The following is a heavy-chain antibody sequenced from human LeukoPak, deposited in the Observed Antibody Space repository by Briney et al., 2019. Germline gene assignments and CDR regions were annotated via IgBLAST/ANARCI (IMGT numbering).Heavy chain of an antibody. Sequence: GGSLRLSCAASGFTFSSYWMSWVRQAPGKGLEWVANIKQDGSEKYYVDSVKGRFTISRDNAKNSLYLQMNSLRAEDTAVYYCAKVDAESIALPYYDFWSGYYPRSTFDCWGQGTLVTVSS. J-gene: IGHJ4*02. CDR3: AKVDAESIALPYYDFWSGYYPRSTFDC. D-gene: IGHD3-3*01. CDR2: IKQDGSEK. CDR1: GFTFSSYW. V-gene: IGHV3-7*03.